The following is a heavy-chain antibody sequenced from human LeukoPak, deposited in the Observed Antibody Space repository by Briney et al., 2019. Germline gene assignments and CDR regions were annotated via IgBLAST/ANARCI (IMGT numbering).Heavy chain of an antibody. J-gene: IGHJ4*02. Sequence: GESLKISCKGSGYSFTSYWIGWVRQMPGKGLEWMGIIYPSDSDTRYTPSFQGQVTISADKSISTAYLQWSSLKASDTAMYYCARQHDIGDYATDYWGQGTLVTVSS. V-gene: IGHV5-51*01. CDR3: ARQHDIGDYATDY. D-gene: IGHD4-17*01. CDR1: GYSFTSYW. CDR2: IYPSDSDT.